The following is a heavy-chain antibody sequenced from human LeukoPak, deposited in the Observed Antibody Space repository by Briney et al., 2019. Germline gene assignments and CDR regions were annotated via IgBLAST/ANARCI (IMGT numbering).Heavy chain of an antibody. CDR3: ARSTSDYYGSSLRFDY. J-gene: IGHJ4*02. D-gene: IGHD3-10*01. V-gene: IGHV1-69*05. Sequence: ASVKVSCKASGGTFSSYAISWVRQAPGQGLEWMGGIIPIFGTANYAQKFQGRVTITTDESTSTAYMELSSLRSEGTAVYYCARSTSDYYGSSLRFDYWGQGTLVTVSS. CDR2: IIPIFGTA. CDR1: GGTFSSYA.